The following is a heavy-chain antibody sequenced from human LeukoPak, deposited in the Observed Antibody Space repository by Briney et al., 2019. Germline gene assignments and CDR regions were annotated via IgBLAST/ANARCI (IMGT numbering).Heavy chain of an antibody. V-gene: IGHV4-30-2*01. CDR3: ARGPVPFRGSWAPYYFDY. J-gene: IGHJ4*02. Sequence: SQTLSLTCAVSGGSFSSGGYSWNWIRQPPGKGLEWIGYIYHSGTTYYKPSLQRRVSISVDNSNNQFSLKLSSVTAADTAVYYCARGPVPFRGSWAPYYFDYWGQGTLVTVSS. CDR1: GGSFSSGGYS. D-gene: IGHD6-13*01. CDR2: IYHSGTT.